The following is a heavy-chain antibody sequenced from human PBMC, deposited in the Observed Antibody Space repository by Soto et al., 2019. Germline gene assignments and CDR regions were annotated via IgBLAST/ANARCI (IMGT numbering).Heavy chain of an antibody. J-gene: IGHJ5*02. CDR3: ARAVEMATGHGRT. D-gene: IGHD5-12*01. CDR2: IVPMFGTE. V-gene: IGHV1-69*01. Sequence: QVQLVQSGAEVRKPGSSVKVSCLASGQSFTRDAFSWVRQAPGQGLEWMAGIVPMFGTENYSEKFHERVRTTADESTSTGYLEISTLRSEYTAVYYCARAVEMATGHGRTWGEGTAFTVSP. CDR1: GQSFTRDA.